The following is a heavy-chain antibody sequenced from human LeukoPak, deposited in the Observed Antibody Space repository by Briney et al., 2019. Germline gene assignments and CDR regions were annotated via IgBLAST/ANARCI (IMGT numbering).Heavy chain of an antibody. CDR2: IRNDGNNK. V-gene: IGHV3-30*02. CDR3: GKVGVLVIGSNFDY. J-gene: IGHJ4*02. CDR1: GFIFRTFG. D-gene: IGHD3-22*01. Sequence: GGSLRLSCAASGFIFRTFGMHWVRQAPGKGLEWVTYIRNDGNNKYYADSGRGRFSISRDNSKNTLYLQLRSLRAEDTAVCYCGKVGVLVIGSNFDYWGQGTLVTVSS.